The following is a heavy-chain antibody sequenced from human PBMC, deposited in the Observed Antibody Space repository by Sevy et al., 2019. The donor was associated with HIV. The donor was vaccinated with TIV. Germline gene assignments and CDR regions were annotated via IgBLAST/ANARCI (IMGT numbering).Heavy chain of an antibody. D-gene: IGHD2-2*01. V-gene: IGHV3-53*01. CDR1: GFTVSSNY. CDR2: IYSGGNT. CDR3: ARDRCGYCSSTSCYPDGMDV. Sequence: GGSLRLSCAASGFTVSSNYMTWVRQAPGKGLEWVSVIYSGGNTYYADSVKGRFTISRDNSKNTLYLQMNSLRAEDTAVYYCARDRCGYCSSTSCYPDGMDVWGQGTTVTVSS. J-gene: IGHJ6*02.